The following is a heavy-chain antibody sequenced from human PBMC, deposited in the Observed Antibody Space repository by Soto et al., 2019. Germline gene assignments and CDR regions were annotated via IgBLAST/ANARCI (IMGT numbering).Heavy chain of an antibody. Sequence: EVQLLESGGGLVQPGGSLRLSCAASGCIFSNYGMSCVRQAPGKGLEWVSRISGSSSTTFYADSVKGRFTVSRDNSKNTVFLKMNSLRADDTALYYCAKRGESRHHFFDSWGQGTLVTVSS. CDR2: ISGSSSTT. D-gene: IGHD3-10*01. CDR1: GCIFSNYG. V-gene: IGHV3-23*01. J-gene: IGHJ4*02. CDR3: AKRGESRHHFFDS.